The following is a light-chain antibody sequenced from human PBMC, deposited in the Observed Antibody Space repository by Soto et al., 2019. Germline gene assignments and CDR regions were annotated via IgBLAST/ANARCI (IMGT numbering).Light chain of an antibody. CDR1: HPINSW. V-gene: IGKV1D-12*01. CDR3: QQTMTFPFA. CDR2: AAS. Sequence: DIQMTQSPSFVSASVGDRVTITCRASHPINSWLAWYQQKLGKAPKLLIYAASSLQSGVPARFSGTGSGTDFSLTINSLQPEDIATYYCQQTMTFPFAFGGGTKVEIK. J-gene: IGKJ4*01.